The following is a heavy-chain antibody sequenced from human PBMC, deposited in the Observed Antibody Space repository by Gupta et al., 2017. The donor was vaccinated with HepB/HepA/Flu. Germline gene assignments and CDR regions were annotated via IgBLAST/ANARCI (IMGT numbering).Heavy chain of an antibody. CDR3: ARVLDFWSSYYVGAFDI. Sequence: QVQLQESGPGLVKPSGTLSLTCAVSGGSISSSNWWTWVRQPPGKGLEWIGEIYHSGSTNYNPSLKSRVTISVDKSKNQFSLKLSSVTAADTAVYYCARVLDFWSSYYVGAFDIWGQGTMVTVSS. V-gene: IGHV4-4*02. CDR1: GGSISSSNW. D-gene: IGHD3-3*01. CDR2: IYHSGST. J-gene: IGHJ3*02.